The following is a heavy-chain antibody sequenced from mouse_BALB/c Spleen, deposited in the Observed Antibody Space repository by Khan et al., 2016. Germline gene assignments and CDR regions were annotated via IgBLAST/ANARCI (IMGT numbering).Heavy chain of an antibody. J-gene: IGHJ1*01. Sequence: QIQLVQSGPELKRPGKTVKISCKASGYTFTNYGINWVKQAPGKGLKWMGWINTYSGASTYADDFKGRFAFSLETSANTAYLQINNLKNEDTATYFCARYRYYYGSSRYFDDWGAGTTVTVSS. D-gene: IGHD1-1*01. V-gene: IGHV9-3-1*01. CDR2: INTYSGAS. CDR3: ARYRYYYGSSRYFDD. CDR1: GYTFTNYG.